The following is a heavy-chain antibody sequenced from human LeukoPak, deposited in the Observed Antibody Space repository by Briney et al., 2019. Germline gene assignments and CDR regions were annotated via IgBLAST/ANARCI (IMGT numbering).Heavy chain of an antibody. V-gene: IGHV1-18*01. Sequence: ASVKVSCKASGGTFSSYAISWVRQAPGQGLEWMGWISAYNGNTNYAQKLQGKVTMTTDTSTSTAYMELRSLRSDDTAVYYCGGGGCSGGSCYDYWGQGTLVTVSS. CDR2: ISAYNGNT. CDR3: GGGGCSGGSCYDY. D-gene: IGHD2-15*01. CDR1: GGTFSSYA. J-gene: IGHJ4*02.